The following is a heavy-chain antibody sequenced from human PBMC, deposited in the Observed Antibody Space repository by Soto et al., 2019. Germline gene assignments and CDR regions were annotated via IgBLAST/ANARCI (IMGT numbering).Heavy chain of an antibody. CDR2: IYSTGST. CDR3: ARRMPIDSYPFDY. J-gene: IGHJ4*02. V-gene: IGHV4-30-4*01. CDR1: GGSISSGDYF. Sequence: VQLQESGPGLVKSSQTLSLTCTVSGGSISSGDYFWSWIRQPPGKGLVWIGYIYSTGSTYYNPSLKSRVTISVDTSKNQFSLKLNSVTAADTAVYYCARRMPIDSYPFDYWGQGSLVTVSS. D-gene: IGHD2-2*01.